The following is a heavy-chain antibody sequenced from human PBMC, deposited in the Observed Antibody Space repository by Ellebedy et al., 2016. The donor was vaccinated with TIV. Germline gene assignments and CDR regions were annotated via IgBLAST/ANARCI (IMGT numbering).Heavy chain of an antibody. CDR3: ARDMTMNWFDR. CDR2: VYYTGST. D-gene: IGHD3-3*01. V-gene: IGHV4-59*01. J-gene: IGHJ5*02. CDR1: GGSITNYY. Sequence: MPSETLSLTCNVSGGSITNYYWTWIRQAPGKGLEWIGYVYYTGSTKYNPSLKSRVTISVDTSKNQFSLRLSSVTTADTAVYYCARDMTMNWFDRWGQGTLVTVSS.